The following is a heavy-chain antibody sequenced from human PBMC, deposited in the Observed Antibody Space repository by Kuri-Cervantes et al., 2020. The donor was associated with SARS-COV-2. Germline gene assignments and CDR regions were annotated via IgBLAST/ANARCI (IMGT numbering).Heavy chain of an antibody. Sequence: SETLSLTCAVSGYSISSDYYWSWIRQPPGKGLEWIGYIYYSGSTYYNPSLKSRVTISVDTSKNQFSLKLSSVTAADTAVYYRARLSSIAAPTDYWGQGTLVTVSS. J-gene: IGHJ4*02. CDR3: ARLSSIAAPTDY. D-gene: IGHD6-6*01. V-gene: IGHV4-38-2*01. CDR1: GYSISSDYY. CDR2: IYYSGST.